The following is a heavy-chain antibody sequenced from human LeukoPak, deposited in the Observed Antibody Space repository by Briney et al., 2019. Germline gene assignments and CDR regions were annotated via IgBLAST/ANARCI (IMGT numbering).Heavy chain of an antibody. Sequence: GGSLRLSCAASGFAFSNYEFNWVRQAPGKGLEWVSYISSSGRNIYYADSVKGRFTISRDNAKNSLYLQMNSLRAEDTAVYYCARDLVQLWSKDYWGQGTLVTVSS. J-gene: IGHJ4*02. V-gene: IGHV3-48*03. CDR1: GFAFSNYE. CDR2: ISSSGRNI. CDR3: ARDLVQLWSKDY. D-gene: IGHD5-18*01.